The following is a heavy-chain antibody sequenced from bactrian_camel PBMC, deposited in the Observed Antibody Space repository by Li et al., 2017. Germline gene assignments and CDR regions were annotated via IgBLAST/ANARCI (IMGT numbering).Heavy chain of an antibody. J-gene: IGHJ6*01. V-gene: IGHV3S40*01. CDR2: IAIGGESV. CDR1: GVTVNNRC. D-gene: IGHD1*01. CDR3: AANGYYWYCGRLREADFNY. Sequence: VQLVESGGGSVQAGGSLTLSCAISGVTVNNRCTGWFRQAPGKEREGVAAIAIGGESVFIGDSVKGRFTISQDKAKNTLYLQMDGLKPEDTAMYHCAANGYYWYCGRLREADFNYWGQGTQVTVS.